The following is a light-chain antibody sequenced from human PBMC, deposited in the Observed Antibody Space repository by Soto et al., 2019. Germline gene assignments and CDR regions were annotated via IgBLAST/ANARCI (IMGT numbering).Light chain of an antibody. V-gene: IGLV2-14*01. Sequence: QSALTQPASVSGSPGQSITISCTGTSSDVGGYNYVSWYQQHPGKAPKLMIYEVSNRPSGVSNRFSGSKSGNTASLTLSGLQAEDEADYYCSSYTSSSTGGFGTGTKATVL. J-gene: IGLJ1*01. CDR2: EVS. CDR3: SSYTSSSTGG. CDR1: SSDVGGYNY.